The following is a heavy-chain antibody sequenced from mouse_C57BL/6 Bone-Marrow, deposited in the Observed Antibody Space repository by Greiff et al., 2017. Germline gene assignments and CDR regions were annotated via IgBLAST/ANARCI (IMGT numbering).Heavy chain of an antibody. CDR3: AREQSGRVFWFAY. V-gene: IGHV5-4*01. CDR2: LSDGGSYT. J-gene: IGHJ3*01. CDR1: GFTFSSYA. D-gene: IGHD4-1*01. Sequence: EVKLMESGGGLVKPGGSLKLSCAASGFTFSSYAMSWVRQTPEKRLEWVATLSDGGSYTYYPDNVKGRFTISRDNAKNNLYLQMSHLQSEDTAMYYCAREQSGRVFWFAYWGQGTLVTVSA.